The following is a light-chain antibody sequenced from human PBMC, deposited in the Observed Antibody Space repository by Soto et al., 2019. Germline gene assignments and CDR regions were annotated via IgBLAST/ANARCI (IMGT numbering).Light chain of an antibody. V-gene: IGLV2-14*03. CDR2: DVT. Sequence: QSALTQPASVSGSPGQSITISCTGTSSDVGGYNFVSWYQHHPGKAPKLMIYDVTNRPSGVSDRFSGSKSGNTASLTISGLQAEDEADYYCSSYTTSSYLVFGGGTKVTVL. CDR3: SSYTTSSYLV. CDR1: SSDVGGYNF. J-gene: IGLJ2*01.